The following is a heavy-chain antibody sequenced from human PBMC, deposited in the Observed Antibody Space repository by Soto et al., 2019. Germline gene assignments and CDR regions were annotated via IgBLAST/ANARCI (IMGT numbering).Heavy chain of an antibody. CDR2: IYYSGST. CDR3: ARRGPIWVVVVAPTTSFDY. CDR1: GGSISSSSYY. V-gene: IGHV4-39*01. Sequence: SDTLWLTCTVSGGSISSSSYYWGWIRQPPGKGLEWIGSIYYSGSTYYNPSLKSRVTISVDTSKNQFSLKLSSVTAADTAVYYCARRGPIWVVVVAPTTSFDYWGPGTLVTV. D-gene: IGHD2-15*01. J-gene: IGHJ4*02.